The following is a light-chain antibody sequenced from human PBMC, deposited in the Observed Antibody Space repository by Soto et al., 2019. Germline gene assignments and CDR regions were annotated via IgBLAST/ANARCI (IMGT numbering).Light chain of an antibody. J-gene: IGKJ5*01. CDR1: QSISTY. Sequence: DIQMTQSPSSLSASVGDRVTITCRASQSISTYLNWYQQKPGEAPKLLIYGASKLQSGASTRFSGSGAGTDFSLTISSLQPEDFATYYCQQSYSPPPITFGQGTRLEIK. CDR3: QQSYSPPPIT. CDR2: GAS. V-gene: IGKV1-39*01.